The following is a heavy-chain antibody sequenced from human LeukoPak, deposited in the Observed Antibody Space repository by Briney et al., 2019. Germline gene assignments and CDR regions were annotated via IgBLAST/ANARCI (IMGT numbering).Heavy chain of an antibody. J-gene: IGHJ3*02. D-gene: IGHD6-13*01. V-gene: IGHV4-39*07. CDR2: IYYSGST. Sequence: SETLSLTCTVSGGSISSSSYYWGWIRQPPGKGLEWIGSIYYSGSTYYNPSLKSRVTISVDTSKNQFSLKLSSVTAADTAVYYCARDRALYSSPHDASDIWGQGTMVTVSS. CDR3: ARDRALYSSPHDASDI. CDR1: GGSISSSSYY.